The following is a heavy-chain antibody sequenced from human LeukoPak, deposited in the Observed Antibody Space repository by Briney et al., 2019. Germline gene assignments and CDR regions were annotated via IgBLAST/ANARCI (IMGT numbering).Heavy chain of an antibody. CDR3: AQSVYDYVWGSYRENWFDP. CDR1: GGSISSGGYY. V-gene: IGHV4-31*03. J-gene: IGHJ5*02. CDR2: IYYSGST. Sequence: RPSETLSLTCTVSGGSISSGGYYWSWIRQHPGKGLEWIGYIYYSGSTYYNPSLKSRVTISVDTSKNQFSLKLSSVTAADTAVYYCAQSVYDYVWGSYRENWFDPWGQGTLVTVSS. D-gene: IGHD3-16*02.